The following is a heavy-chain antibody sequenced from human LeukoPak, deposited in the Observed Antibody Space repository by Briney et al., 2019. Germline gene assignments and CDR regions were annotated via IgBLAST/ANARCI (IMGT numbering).Heavy chain of an antibody. Sequence: GGSLRLSCAASGFTFSSYAMSWVRQAPGKGLEWVSAISGSGGSTYYADSVKGRFTISRDNSKNTLYLQMNSLRVEDTAVYYCAELTGSDNSGYSTLGDWGQGTLVTVSS. CDR2: ISGSGGST. J-gene: IGHJ4*02. CDR1: GFTFSSYA. V-gene: IGHV3-23*01. D-gene: IGHD3-22*01. CDR3: AELTGSDNSGYSTLGD.